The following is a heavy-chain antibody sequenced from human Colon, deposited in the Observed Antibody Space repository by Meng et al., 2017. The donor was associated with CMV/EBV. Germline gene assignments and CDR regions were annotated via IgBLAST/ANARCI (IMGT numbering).Heavy chain of an antibody. D-gene: IGHD4-11*01. CDR3: ARSGGGTVTRDYYYYYGMDV. J-gene: IGHJ6*02. V-gene: IGHV3-11*01. Sequence: GGSLRLSCAASGFTFSDYYMNWIRQAPGKGLEWISYISNSGSTIYYADSVKGRFTISRDNAKNSLYLQMNSLRAEDTAVYYCARSGGGTVTRDYYYYYGMDVWGQGTTVTVSS. CDR1: GFTFSDYY. CDR2: ISNSGSTI.